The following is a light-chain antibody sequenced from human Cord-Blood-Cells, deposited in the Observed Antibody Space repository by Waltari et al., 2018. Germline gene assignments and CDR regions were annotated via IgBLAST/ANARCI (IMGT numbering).Light chain of an antibody. CDR2: GAS. V-gene: IGKV3-15*01. CDR1: QSVSSN. CDR3: QKYNNWPMYT. J-gene: IGKJ2*01. Sequence: EIVMTQSPATLSMSPGERATLSCRSSQSVSSNLAWYQQKPGQAPRLLIYGASTRATGMPARFSGSGSGREFTLTISSLESEDFAVYYCQKYNNWPMYTFGQGTKLEIK.